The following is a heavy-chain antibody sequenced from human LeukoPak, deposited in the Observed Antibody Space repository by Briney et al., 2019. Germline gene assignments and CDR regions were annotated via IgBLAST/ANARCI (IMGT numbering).Heavy chain of an antibody. J-gene: IGHJ4*02. CDR3: ARPWGTSPSD. Sequence: SETLSLTCSVSGGSISRYYWSWIRQPPGKGLEWIGYISNSGSTSYNPSLKSRVTISVDASKNQFSLKLTSVTAADTAMYYCARPWGTSPSDWGQGTLVTVSS. D-gene: IGHD3-16*01. V-gene: IGHV4-59*01. CDR2: ISNSGST. CDR1: GGSISRYY.